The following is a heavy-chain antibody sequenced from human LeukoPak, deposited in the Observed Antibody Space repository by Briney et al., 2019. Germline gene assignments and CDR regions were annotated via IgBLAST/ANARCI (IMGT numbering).Heavy chain of an antibody. CDR1: GFTFSGYS. CDR3: VKVGCYGDPEY. CDR2: ISSNGGST. D-gene: IGHD4-17*01. J-gene: IGHJ4*02. V-gene: IGHV3-64D*06. Sequence: GGSLRLSCAASGFTFSGYSMNWVRQAPGKGLEYVSAISSNGGSTYYADSVKGRFTISRDNSKNTLYLQMSSLRAEDTAVYYCVKVGCYGDPEYWGQGTLVTVSS.